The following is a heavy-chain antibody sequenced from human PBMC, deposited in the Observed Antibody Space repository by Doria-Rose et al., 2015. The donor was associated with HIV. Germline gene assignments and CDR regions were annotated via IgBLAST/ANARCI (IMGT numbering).Heavy chain of an antibody. D-gene: IGHD3-3*01. CDR2: ISWDSGAN. Sequence: EVQLLESGGGLVQPGRSLRLPCVGSGLSFESYAMHWVRLAPGKGLEWVAGISWDSGANGNADSAECRFTISRDSATKSVYLEMRSLRPEDTAFYYCAKAPIIGPKYYFYMDVWGKGTSVTVSS. CDR1: GLSFESYA. V-gene: IGHV3-9*01. CDR3: AKAPIIGPKYYFYMDV. J-gene: IGHJ6*03.